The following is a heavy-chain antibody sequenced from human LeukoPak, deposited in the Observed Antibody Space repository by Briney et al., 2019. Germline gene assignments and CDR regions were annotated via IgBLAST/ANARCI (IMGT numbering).Heavy chain of an antibody. D-gene: IGHD3-22*01. J-gene: IGHJ3*02. CDR3: ARGLFLSGYLDAFDI. V-gene: IGHV3-53*01. CDR2: IYNDGRT. CDR1: GFTFSSFS. Sequence: GGSLRLSCAASGFTFSSFSMNWVRQVPGKGLEWVSLIYNDGRTYYAGSVKGRCTISRDNLKNVLYLQMNSLKVEDTALYYCARGLFLSGYLDAFDIWGQGTVVTVSS.